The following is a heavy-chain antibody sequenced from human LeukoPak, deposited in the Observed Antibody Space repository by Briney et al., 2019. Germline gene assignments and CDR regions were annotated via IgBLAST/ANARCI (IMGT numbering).Heavy chain of an antibody. Sequence: SETLSLTCSVSGGSISGNSYYWGWIRQPPGKGLEWIGNIYYIGSTYYNPSLKSRVTISVDTSKNQFSLKLRSVTAADTAVYYCARDLGDYWSGFRSYFFDYWGQGTLVTVSS. D-gene: IGHD3-3*01. J-gene: IGHJ4*02. CDR3: ARDLGDYWSGFRSYFFDY. CDR2: IYYIGST. V-gene: IGHV4-39*07. CDR1: GGSISGNSYY.